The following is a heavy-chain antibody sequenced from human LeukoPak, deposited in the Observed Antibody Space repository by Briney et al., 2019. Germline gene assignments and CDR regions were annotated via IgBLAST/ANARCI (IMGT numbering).Heavy chain of an antibody. CDR1: GGSFSGYY. CDR3: ARNSSGCSFDR. V-gene: IGHV4-34*01. Sequence: SETLSLTCAVYGGSFSGYYWSWIRQPPGKGLEWIGEINHSGSTNYNPSLKSRVTISVDTSKNQFSLKLSSVTAADTAVYYCARNSSGCSFDRWGQGTLVTISS. J-gene: IGHJ4*02. CDR2: INHSGST. D-gene: IGHD6-19*01.